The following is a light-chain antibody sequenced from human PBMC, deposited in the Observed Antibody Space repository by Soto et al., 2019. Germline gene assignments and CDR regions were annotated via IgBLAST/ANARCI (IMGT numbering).Light chain of an antibody. V-gene: IGKV1-27*01. CDR3: QKYSSVPL. J-gene: IGKJ3*01. CDR2: AAS. CDR1: QGISNY. Sequence: DIQMTQSPSSLSASVGDRVTITCRASQGISNYIAWYQQKPGKAPKLLIYAASTLQSGVPSRFSGSGSGTDFTLNINSLQPEDFATYSCQKYSSVPLFGPGTKVDIK.